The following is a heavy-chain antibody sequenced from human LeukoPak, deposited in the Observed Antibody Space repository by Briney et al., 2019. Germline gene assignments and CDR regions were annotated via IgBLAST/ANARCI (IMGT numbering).Heavy chain of an antibody. D-gene: IGHD3-22*01. Sequence: SETLSLTCTVSGGSISSSSYYWGWIRQPPGKGLEWIGYIYYSGSINYNPSLKSRVTISVDTSKNQFSLKLSSVAAADTAVYYCAAQKGYYDSSGYYLGHFDYWGQGTLVTVSS. CDR2: IYYSGSI. CDR1: GGSISSSSYY. J-gene: IGHJ4*02. V-gene: IGHV4-61*05. CDR3: AAQKGYYDSSGYYLGHFDY.